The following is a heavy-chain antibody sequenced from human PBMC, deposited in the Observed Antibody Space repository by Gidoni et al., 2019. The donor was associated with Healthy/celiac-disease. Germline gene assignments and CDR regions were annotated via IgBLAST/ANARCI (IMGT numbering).Heavy chain of an antibody. J-gene: IGHJ6*02. CDR1: GYTFTSYD. Sequence: QVQLVQSGAEVKKPGASVKVSCKASGYTFTSYDINWVRQATGQGLEWMGWMNPNSGNTGYAQKFQGRVTMTRNTSISTAYMELSSLRSEDTAVYYCAIGYCTNGVCLYYYGMDVWGQGTTVTVSS. CDR2: MNPNSGNT. CDR3: AIGYCTNGVCLYYYGMDV. D-gene: IGHD2-8*01. V-gene: IGHV1-8*01.